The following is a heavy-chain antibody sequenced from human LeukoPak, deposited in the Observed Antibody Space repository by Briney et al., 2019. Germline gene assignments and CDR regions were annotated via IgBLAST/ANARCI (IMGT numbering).Heavy chain of an antibody. CDR2: ISSSNSYI. D-gene: IGHD5-12*01. V-gene: IGHV3-21*01. J-gene: IGHJ6*03. CDR3: AREHSGYDFPGRDYYYMDV. Sequence: GGSLRLSCAASGFTFSRYSMNWVRQAPGKGLEWVSSISSSNSYIYYADSVKGRFTISRDNAKNSLYLQMNSLRAEDTAVYYCAREHSGYDFPGRDYYYMDVWGKGTTVTVSS. CDR1: GFTFSRYS.